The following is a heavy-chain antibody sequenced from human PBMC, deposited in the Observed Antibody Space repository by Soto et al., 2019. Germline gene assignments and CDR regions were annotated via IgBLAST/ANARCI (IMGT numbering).Heavy chain of an antibody. Sequence: QVHLVQSGAEGKKPGASVKVSCRASGYTFTDYYIHWVRQAPGQGLEWMGWINPNTGGTLYAQKFEDWATMTRDTYISTTYKDLSRLKSNDTAVYYCARGGGDSSGFDYWGQGTLVTASS. V-gene: IGHV1-2*04. J-gene: IGHJ4*02. CDR3: ARGGGDSSGFDY. CDR2: INPNTGGT. CDR1: GYTFTDYY. D-gene: IGHD3-22*01.